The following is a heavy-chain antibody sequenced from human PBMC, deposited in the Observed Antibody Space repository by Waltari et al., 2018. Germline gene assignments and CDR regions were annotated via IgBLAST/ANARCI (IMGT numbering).Heavy chain of an antibody. V-gene: IGHV4-39*01. CDR3: ARRGGYIARTTPTNWFDP. Sequence: QLQLQESGPGLVKPSETLSLTCTVSGGSISSSSYYWGWIRQPPGKGLEWIGSIYYSGSTYYNPSLKSGVTISVDTSKNQFSLKLSSVTAADTAVYYCARRGGYIARTTPTNWFDPWGQGTLVTVSS. CDR1: GGSISSSSYY. D-gene: IGHD5-12*01. CDR2: IYYSGST. J-gene: IGHJ5*02.